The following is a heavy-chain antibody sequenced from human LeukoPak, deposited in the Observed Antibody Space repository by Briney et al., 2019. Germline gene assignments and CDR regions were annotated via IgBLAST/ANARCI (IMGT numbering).Heavy chain of an antibody. D-gene: IGHD6-25*01. CDR3: ARDAAPLGYFDC. CDR1: GGSVSSGSYY. Sequence: PSETLSLTCTVSGGSVSSGSYYWSWIRQPPGKGLEWIGYIYYSGRTNYSPSLKSRVTISVDTSKNQFSLKLSSVTAADTAVYYCARDAAPLGYFDCWGQGTLVTVSS. CDR2: IYYSGRT. V-gene: IGHV4-61*01. J-gene: IGHJ4*02.